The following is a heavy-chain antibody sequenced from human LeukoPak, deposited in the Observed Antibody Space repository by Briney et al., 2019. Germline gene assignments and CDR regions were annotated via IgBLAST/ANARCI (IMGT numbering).Heavy chain of an antibody. J-gene: IGHJ4*02. Sequence: GGSLRLSCAASGFTFSSYAMSWVRQAPGKGLEWVSAISGSGGSTYYAGSVKGRFTISRDNSKNTLYLQMNSLRAEDTAVYYCAKGRVGLYGDPSGYWGQGTLVTVSS. CDR2: ISGSGGST. D-gene: IGHD4-17*01. CDR1: GFTFSSYA. CDR3: AKGRVGLYGDPSGY. V-gene: IGHV3-23*01.